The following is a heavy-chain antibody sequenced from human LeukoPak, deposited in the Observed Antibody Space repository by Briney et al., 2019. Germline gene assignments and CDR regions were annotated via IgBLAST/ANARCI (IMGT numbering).Heavy chain of an antibody. CDR3: AQSGSHHYSDY. D-gene: IGHD1-26*01. J-gene: IGHJ4*02. Sequence: SETLSLTCTVSGGSISSYYWSWIRQPPGKGLEWIGYIYYSGSTNYNPSLKSRVTISVDTSKNQFSLKLSSVTAADTAVYYCAQSGSHHYSDYWGQGTLVTVSS. CDR1: GGSISSYY. V-gene: IGHV4-59*01. CDR2: IYYSGST.